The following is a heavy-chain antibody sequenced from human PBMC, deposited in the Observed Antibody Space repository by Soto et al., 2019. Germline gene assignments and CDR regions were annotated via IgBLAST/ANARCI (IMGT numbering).Heavy chain of an antibody. D-gene: IGHD5-18*01. J-gene: IGHJ4*02. Sequence: PSETLSLTCTVSGGSISSSSYYWGWIRRPPGKGLEWIGSIYYSGSTYYNPSLKSRVTISVDTSKNQFSLKLSSVTAADTAVYYCASLRGYSYGFPPYYFDYWGQGTLVTVSS. V-gene: IGHV4-39*01. CDR1: GGSISSSSYY. CDR2: IYYSGST. CDR3: ASLRGYSYGFPPYYFDY.